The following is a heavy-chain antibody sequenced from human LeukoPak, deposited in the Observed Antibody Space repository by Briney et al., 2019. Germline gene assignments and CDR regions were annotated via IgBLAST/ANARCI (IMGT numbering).Heavy chain of an antibody. J-gene: IGHJ4*02. CDR3: ARAPGYCSGGSCYLYFDY. CDR2: IYYSGST. CDR1: GGSISSYY. D-gene: IGHD2-15*01. Sequence: SETLSLTCTVSGGSISSYYWGWIRQPPGKGLEWIGSIYYSGSTYYNPSLKSRVTISIDTSKHQFALKLSSVTAADTAVYYCARAPGYCSGGSCYLYFDYWGQATLVTVSS. V-gene: IGHV4-39*06.